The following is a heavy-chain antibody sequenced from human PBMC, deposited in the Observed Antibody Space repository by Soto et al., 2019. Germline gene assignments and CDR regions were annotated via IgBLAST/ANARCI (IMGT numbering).Heavy chain of an antibody. Sequence: QVQLQESGPGLVKPSETLSLTCTVSGGSVSSGSYYWSWIRQPPGKGLEWIGYIYYRGSTNYNPSLKGRVTISVDTSKNQFSLKTSSVTAAATAVYYCARGYYGSGSYYNVDWFDPWGQGTLVTVSP. CDR3: ARGYYGSGSYYNVDWFDP. V-gene: IGHV4-61*01. J-gene: IGHJ5*02. CDR2: IYYRGST. D-gene: IGHD3-10*01. CDR1: GGSVSSGSYY.